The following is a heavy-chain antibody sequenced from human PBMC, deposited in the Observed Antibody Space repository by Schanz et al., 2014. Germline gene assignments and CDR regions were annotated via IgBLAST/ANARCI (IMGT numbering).Heavy chain of an antibody. Sequence: QVQLVQSGAEVKKPGASVKVSCKASGYTFTAYFIHWVRPAPGQGLEWMGRLNPNTGGTNFAQRFQGRVTMTRDTSITTAYMDLSGLTSDDTAVYYCAREKGHGYSGLSWGQGTLLAVSS. D-gene: IGHD5-12*01. CDR2: LNPNTGGT. J-gene: IGHJ5*02. CDR1: GYTFTAYF. V-gene: IGHV1-2*06. CDR3: AREKGHGYSGLS.